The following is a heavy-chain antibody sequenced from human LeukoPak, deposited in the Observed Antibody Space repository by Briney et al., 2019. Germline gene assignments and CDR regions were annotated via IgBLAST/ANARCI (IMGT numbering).Heavy chain of an antibody. CDR1: GFTFSSYA. J-gene: IGHJ4*02. CDR2: ISYDGSNK. D-gene: IGHD1-26*01. V-gene: IGHV3-30-3*01. Sequence: PGRSLRLSCAASGFTFSSYAMHWVRQAPGKGLEWVAVISYDGSNKYYADSVKGRFTISRDNSKNTLYLQMNSLRAEDTAVYYYARGRVGATGGPTDYWGQGTLVTVSS. CDR3: ARGRVGATGGPTDY.